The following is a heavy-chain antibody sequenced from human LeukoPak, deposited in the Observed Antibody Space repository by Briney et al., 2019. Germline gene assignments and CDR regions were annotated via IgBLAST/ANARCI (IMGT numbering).Heavy chain of an antibody. J-gene: IGHJ4*02. CDR2: IERDGSEM. Sequence: GGSLRLSCAPSGFPFSNYWMTWVRQAPGKGLECVANIERDGSEMYYVDSVRGRFTVSRDNARNSLFLQMNSLRAEDTAVYYCAARTRGPIDYWGQGTLVTVSS. CDR3: AARTRGPIDY. V-gene: IGHV3-7*03. CDR1: GFPFSNYW. D-gene: IGHD1-14*01.